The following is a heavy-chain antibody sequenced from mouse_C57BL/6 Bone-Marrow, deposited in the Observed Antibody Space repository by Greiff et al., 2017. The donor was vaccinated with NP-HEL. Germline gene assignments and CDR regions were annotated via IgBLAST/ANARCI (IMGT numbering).Heavy chain of an antibody. D-gene: IGHD1-1*01. CDR3: ARSFITTVVHWYVDV. V-gene: IGHV1-54*01. CDR1: GYAFTNYL. J-gene: IGHJ1*03. CDR2: INPGSGGT. Sequence: QVQLQQSGAELVRPGTSVKVSCKASGYAFTNYLIEWVKQRPGQGLEWIGVINPGSGGTNYNEKFKGKATLTADKSSSTAYMQLSSLTSEDSAVYFCARSFITTVVHWYVDVWGTGTTVTVSS.